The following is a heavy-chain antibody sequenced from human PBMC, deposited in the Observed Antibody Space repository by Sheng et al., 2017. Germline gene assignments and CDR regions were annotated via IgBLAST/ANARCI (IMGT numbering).Heavy chain of an antibody. CDR2: ISSSSSYI. J-gene: IGHJ4*02. Sequence: EVQLVESGGGLVKPGGSLRLSCAASGFTFSSYSMNWVRQAPGKGLEWVSSISSSSSYIYYADSVKGRFTISRDNAKNSLYLQMNSLRAEDTAVYYCARDLVGSGYSLIKSGLFDYWGQGTLVTVSS. CDR3: ARDLVGSGYSLIKSGLFDY. D-gene: IGHD3-3*01. V-gene: IGHV3-21*01. CDR1: GFTFSSYS.